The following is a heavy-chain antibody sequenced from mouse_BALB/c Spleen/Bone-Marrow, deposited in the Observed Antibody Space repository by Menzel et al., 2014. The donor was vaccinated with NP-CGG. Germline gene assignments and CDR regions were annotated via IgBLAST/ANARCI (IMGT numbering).Heavy chain of an antibody. CDR3: ARNPYGNYAMDY. D-gene: IGHD2-10*02. J-gene: IGHJ4*01. V-gene: IGHV2-6*02. Sequence: VKLMESGPGLVAPSQSLSITCTVSGFSLXTYGVHWVRQPPGKGLEWLVVIWSDGNTTYNSALKSRLSISKDNSKSQVFLKMNSLQTDDTAMYYCARNPYGNYAMDYWGQGTSVTVSS. CDR2: IWSDGNT. CDR1: GFSLXTYG.